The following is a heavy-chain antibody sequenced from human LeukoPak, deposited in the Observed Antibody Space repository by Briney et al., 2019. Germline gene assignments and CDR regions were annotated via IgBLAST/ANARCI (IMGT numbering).Heavy chain of an antibody. J-gene: IGHJ4*02. Sequence: PGGSLRLSCAASGFTFSNYEMNWVRQAPGKGLECVSYISGSGSTIYYADSVKGRFTISKDNAKNSLYLQMNSLRAEHTAVYYCARVRSGYRHGNYFDYWGQGTLVTVSS. D-gene: IGHD5-18*01. CDR1: GFTFSNYE. CDR2: ISGSGSTI. CDR3: ARVRSGYRHGNYFDY. V-gene: IGHV3-48*03.